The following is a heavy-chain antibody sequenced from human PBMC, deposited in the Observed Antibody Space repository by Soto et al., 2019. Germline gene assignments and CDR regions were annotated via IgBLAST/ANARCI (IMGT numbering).Heavy chain of an antibody. CDR2: IKQDETEK. Sequence: PGGSLRLSCAASGFTFSDYWMSWVRQAPGKGLEWVARIKQDETEKHYVESVKGRFTISRDNAKNSLFLQLNSLTAEDTATYYCARTGVFDYWGQGILVTVSS. D-gene: IGHD7-27*01. V-gene: IGHV3-7*01. J-gene: IGHJ4*02. CDR1: GFTFSDYW. CDR3: ARTGVFDY.